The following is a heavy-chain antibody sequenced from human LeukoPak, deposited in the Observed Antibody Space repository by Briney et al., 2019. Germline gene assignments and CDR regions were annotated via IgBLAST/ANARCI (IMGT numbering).Heavy chain of an antibody. CDR3: AREAYASGNYYSDY. D-gene: IGHD3-10*01. J-gene: IGHJ4*02. V-gene: IGHV3-74*03. CDR1: GFMFSSYW. CDR2: IDKDGNKM. Sequence: GGSLRLSCAASGFMFSSYWMHWVRQAPGKGLVWVSRIDKDGNKMKYADSVKGRFTISRDNAKNTRYLQMNSLRAEDTAVYYCAREAYASGNYYSDYWGQGTLVSVSS.